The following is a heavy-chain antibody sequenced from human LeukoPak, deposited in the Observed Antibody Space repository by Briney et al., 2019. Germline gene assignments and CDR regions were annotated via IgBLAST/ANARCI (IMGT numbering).Heavy chain of an antibody. D-gene: IGHD3-16*02. J-gene: IGHJ4*02. V-gene: IGHV4-59*01. CDR1: GGSISSYY. Sequence: SETLSLTCTVSGGSISSYYWSWIRQPPGKGLEWIGYIYYSGSTNYNPSLKSRVTISVDTSKNQFSLKLSSVTAADTAVYYCARGVGGSYYDYVWGSYHHRIFDYWGQGTLVTVSS. CDR3: ARGVGGSYYDYVWGSYHHRIFDY. CDR2: IYYSGST.